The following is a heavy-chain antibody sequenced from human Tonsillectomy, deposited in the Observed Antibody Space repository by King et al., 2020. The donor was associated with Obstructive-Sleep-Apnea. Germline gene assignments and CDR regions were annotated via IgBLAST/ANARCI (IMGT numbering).Heavy chain of an antibody. CDR3: ARDRIAIAGEGFDY. D-gene: IGHD6-13*01. CDR2: IFYSVNT. J-gene: IGHJ4*02. CDR1: GGRISSGTFY. V-gene: IGHV4-39*07. Sequence: QLQESGPGPVKPSDTLSLSCTVSGGRISSGTFYWAWIRQPPGKGPVWIGRIFYSVNTYYNPSLNSRITMSVDTSKRQFSLRLNSLTAADTAVYYCARDRIAIAGEGFDYWGQGTLVTVSS.